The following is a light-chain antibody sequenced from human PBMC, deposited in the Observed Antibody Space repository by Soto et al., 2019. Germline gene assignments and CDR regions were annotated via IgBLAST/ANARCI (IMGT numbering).Light chain of an antibody. CDR3: QQYDNYWT. CDR2: KAS. CDR1: QSISSW. Sequence: DIQMTQSPSTLSASVGDRVTITCRASQSISSWLAWYQQKPGKAPSLLIYKASSLKSGVPLRLSGSGSGTEFTLTIKSLQPDDFATYYCQQYDNYWTFGQGTKVDIK. J-gene: IGKJ1*01. V-gene: IGKV1-5*03.